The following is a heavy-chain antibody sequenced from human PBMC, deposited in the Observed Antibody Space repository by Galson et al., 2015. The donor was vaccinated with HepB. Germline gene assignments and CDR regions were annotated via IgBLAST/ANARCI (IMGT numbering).Heavy chain of an antibody. D-gene: IGHD1-26*01. Sequence: SLRLSCAASGFTFSSYAMSWVRQAPGKGLEWVSAISGSGGSTYYADSVKGRFTISRDNSKNTLYLQMNSLRAEDTAVYYCATGGAWELLYGYWGQGTLVTVSS. V-gene: IGHV3-23*01. CDR1: GFTFSSYA. CDR3: ATGGAWELLYGY. J-gene: IGHJ4*02. CDR2: ISGSGGST.